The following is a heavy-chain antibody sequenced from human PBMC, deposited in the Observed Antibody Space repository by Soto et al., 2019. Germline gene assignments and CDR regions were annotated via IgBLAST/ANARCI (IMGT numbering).Heavy chain of an antibody. D-gene: IGHD2-15*01. CDR2: IIPILGIA. CDR3: ARGGRYCSGGSCYAHDYYYYYMDV. V-gene: IGHV1-69*02. Sequence: GASVKVSCKASGGTFSSYTISWVRQAPGQRLEWIGKIIPILGIANYAQKFQGRVTITADKSTSTAYMELSSLRSEDTAVYYCARGGRYCSGGSCYAHDYYYYYMDVWGKGTTVTVSS. J-gene: IGHJ6*03. CDR1: GGTFSSYT.